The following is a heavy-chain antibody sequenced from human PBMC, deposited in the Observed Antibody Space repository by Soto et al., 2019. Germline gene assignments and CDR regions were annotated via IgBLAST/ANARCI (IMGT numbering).Heavy chain of an antibody. D-gene: IGHD6-6*01. V-gene: IGHV1-18*01. CDR1: GYTFTSYG. Sequence: QVQLVQSGAEVKKPGASVKVSCKASGYTFTSYGISWVRQAPGQGLEWMGWISAYNGNTNYAQKLQGRVTMTTDTTTSTAYMELRSLRSDDTAVYYCARRRIAARAGPHPLDYWGQGTLVTVSS. CDR2: ISAYNGNT. J-gene: IGHJ4*02. CDR3: ARRRIAARAGPHPLDY.